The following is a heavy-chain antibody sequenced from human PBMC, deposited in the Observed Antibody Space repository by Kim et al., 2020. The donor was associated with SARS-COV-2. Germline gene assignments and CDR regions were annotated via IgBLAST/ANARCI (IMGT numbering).Heavy chain of an antibody. CDR2: ISSSSSTI. D-gene: IGHD3-10*01. Sequence: GGSLRLSCAASGFTFSSYSMNWVRQAPGKGLEWVSYISSSSSTIYYADSVKGRFTISRDNAKNSLYLQMNSLRDEDTAVYYCARDDEMYYYGSGSYGALDYWGQGTLVTVSS. V-gene: IGHV3-48*02. J-gene: IGHJ4*02. CDR1: GFTFSSYS. CDR3: ARDDEMYYYGSGSYGALDY.